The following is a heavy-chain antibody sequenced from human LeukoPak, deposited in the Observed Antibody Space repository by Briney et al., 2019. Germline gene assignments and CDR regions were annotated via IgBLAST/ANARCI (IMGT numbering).Heavy chain of an antibody. J-gene: IGHJ4*02. V-gene: IGHV3-53*01. CDR1: GFTVSTNY. Sequence: PGGSLRLSCAASGFTVSTNYMNWVRQAPGKGLEWVSVIHSGGSTYYVDSVKGRFTISRDNSKNTLYLQMNSLRAEDTAVYYCAREETVAAPFDYWGQGTLVTVSS. CDR2: IHSGGST. D-gene: IGHD6-6*01. CDR3: AREETVAAPFDY.